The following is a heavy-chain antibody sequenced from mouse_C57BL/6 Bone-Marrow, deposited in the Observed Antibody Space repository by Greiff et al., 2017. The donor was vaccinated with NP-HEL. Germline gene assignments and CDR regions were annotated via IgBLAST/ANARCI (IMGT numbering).Heavy chain of an antibody. J-gene: IGHJ2*01. D-gene: IGHD2-4*01. CDR1: GYSFTGYF. CDR2: INPYNGDT. CDR3: ARLEEYDYDVDY. V-gene: IGHV1-20*01. Sequence: EVKLQESGPELVKPGDSVKISCKASGYSFTGYFMNWVMQSHGKSLEWIGRINPYNGDTFYNQKFKGKATLTVDKSSSTAHMELRSLTSEDSAVYYCARLEEYDYDVDYWGQGTTLTVSS.